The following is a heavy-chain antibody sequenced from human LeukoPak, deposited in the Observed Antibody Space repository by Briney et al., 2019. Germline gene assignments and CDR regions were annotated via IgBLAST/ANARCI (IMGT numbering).Heavy chain of an antibody. CDR3: ARLRLWFGELPFDY. V-gene: IGHV4-34*01. Sequence: SETLSLTCAVYGGSFSGYYWSWIRQPPGKGLEWIGEINHSGSTNYNPSLKSRVTISVDTSKNQFSPKLSSVTAADTAVYYCARLRLWFGELPFDYWGQGTLVTVSS. CDR1: GGSFSGYY. D-gene: IGHD3-10*01. J-gene: IGHJ4*02. CDR2: INHSGST.